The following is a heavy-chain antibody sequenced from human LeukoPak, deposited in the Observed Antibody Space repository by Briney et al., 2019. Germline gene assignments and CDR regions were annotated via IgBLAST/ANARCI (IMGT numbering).Heavy chain of an antibody. Sequence: ASVKVSCKASGYTFTSYAMHWVRQASGQRLEWMGWINAGNGNTKYSQEFQGRVTMTRDMSTSTVYMELSSLRSEDTAVYYCARGYYYDSSGYGYWGQGTLVTVSS. D-gene: IGHD3-22*01. V-gene: IGHV1-3*03. CDR1: GYTFTSYA. J-gene: IGHJ4*02. CDR2: INAGNGNT. CDR3: ARGYYYDSSGYGY.